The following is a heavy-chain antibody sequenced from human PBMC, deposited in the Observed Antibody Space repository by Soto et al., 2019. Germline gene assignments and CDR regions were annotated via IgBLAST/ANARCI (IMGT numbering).Heavy chain of an antibody. D-gene: IGHD1-1*01. CDR1: GYGFTTYG. V-gene: IGHV1-18*01. CDR2: ISAHNGNT. CDR3: ERGRYGDY. J-gene: IGHJ4*02. Sequence: QVHLVQSGAEVKKPGASVKVSCKGSGYGFTTYGIAWVRQAPGQGLEWMAWISAHNGNTNYAQKLQGRVTVTRDTSTSTAYMELRSLRSDDTAVYYYERGRYGDYWRQGALVTVSS.